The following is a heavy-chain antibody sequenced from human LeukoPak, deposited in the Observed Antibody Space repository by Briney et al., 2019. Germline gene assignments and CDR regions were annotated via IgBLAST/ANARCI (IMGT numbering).Heavy chain of an antibody. CDR1: GGSISSYY. D-gene: IGHD3-22*01. V-gene: IGHV4-4*07. CDR2: IYTSGST. Sequence: SETLSLTCTVSGGSISSYYWSWIRQPAGKGLEWIGRIYTSGSTNYNPSLKSRVTMSVDTSKNQFSLKLSPVTAADTAVYYCARDRYYYDSSGYYRLFDYWGQGTLVTVSS. J-gene: IGHJ4*02. CDR3: ARDRYYYDSSGYYRLFDY.